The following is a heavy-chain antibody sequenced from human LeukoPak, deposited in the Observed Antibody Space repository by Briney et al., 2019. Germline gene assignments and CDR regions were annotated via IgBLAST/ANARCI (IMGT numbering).Heavy chain of an antibody. D-gene: IGHD3-22*01. CDR3: AKSRGYYYEKSGPADY. CDR2: IWYDGSIK. J-gene: IGHJ4*02. Sequence: GRSLRLSCAASGFSFSSYGMHWVRQAPGKGLEWVAVIWYDGSIKYYGDSVKGRFTISRDNSKNTLYLQMNSLSAEDTAVYYCAKSRGYYYEKSGPADYWGQGTLVTVSS. V-gene: IGHV3-33*06. CDR1: GFSFSSYG.